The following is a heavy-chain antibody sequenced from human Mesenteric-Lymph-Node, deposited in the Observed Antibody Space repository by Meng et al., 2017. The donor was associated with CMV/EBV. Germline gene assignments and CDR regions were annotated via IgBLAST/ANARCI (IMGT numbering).Heavy chain of an antibody. Sequence: GESLKISCAASGFTVSSNYMSWVRQAPGKGLEWVSVIYSGGSTYYADSVKGRFTISRDNSKNTLYLQMNSLRAEDTAVYYCANLKGYYYDSSGPYYFDYWGQGTRVTVSS. J-gene: IGHJ4*02. D-gene: IGHD3-22*01. CDR3: ANLKGYYYDSSGPYYFDY. V-gene: IGHV3-53*01. CDR1: GFTVSSNY. CDR2: IYSGGST.